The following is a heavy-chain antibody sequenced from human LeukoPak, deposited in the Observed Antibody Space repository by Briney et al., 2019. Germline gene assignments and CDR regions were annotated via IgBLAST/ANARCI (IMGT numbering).Heavy chain of an antibody. V-gene: IGHV4-38-2*01. J-gene: IGHJ4*02. CDR2: IYLRGSI. CDR1: GYSLSSDYY. Sequence: SETLSLTCAVSGYSLSSDYYWGWIRQPPGKGLEYIGSIYLRGSIYYNPSLKSRVTISVDTSKNQFSLKLSSVTAADTAVYFCARRVTVTTDYFDYWGPGTLVTVSS. D-gene: IGHD4-17*01. CDR3: ARRVTVTTDYFDY.